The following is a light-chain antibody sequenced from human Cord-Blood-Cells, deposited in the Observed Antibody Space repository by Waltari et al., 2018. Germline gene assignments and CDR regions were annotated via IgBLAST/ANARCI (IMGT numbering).Light chain of an antibody. V-gene: IGLV1-47*01. J-gene: IGLJ2*01. CDR1: SSNIGSNY. CDR3: AAWDDSLSAF. Sequence: QSVLTQPPSASGTPGQRVTISCSGSSSNIGSNYVYWYQQLPGTAPKLLIYRNNPRPSGGPDRFSGSQSGTSASLDISGLRSEDEADYYCAAWDDSLSAFFGGGTKLTVL. CDR2: RNN.